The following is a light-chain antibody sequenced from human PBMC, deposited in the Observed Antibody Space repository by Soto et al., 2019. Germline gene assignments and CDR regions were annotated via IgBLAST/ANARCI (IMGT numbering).Light chain of an antibody. Sequence: EIVLTQSPGTLSLSPGERATLSCRASQSVTSNYLAWYQQKPGQAPRLLIYGATSRVTGIPDRFSGSGSGTDFIVTISRLEPEDFAVYYCQQYGSSPFTFGPGTKVDIK. V-gene: IGKV3-20*01. CDR1: QSVTSNY. CDR3: QQYGSSPFT. CDR2: GAT. J-gene: IGKJ3*01.